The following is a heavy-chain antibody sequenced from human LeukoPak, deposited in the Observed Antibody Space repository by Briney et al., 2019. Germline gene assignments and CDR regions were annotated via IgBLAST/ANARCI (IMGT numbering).Heavy chain of an antibody. CDR3: ARLFSGWFGELWDY. CDR1: GFTFSSYA. D-gene: IGHD3-10*01. CDR2: INDNGAGT. V-gene: IGHV3-23*01. Sequence: GGSLRLSCAASGFTFSSYAMSWVRQAPGKGLKWVSTINDNGAGTYYADSVKGRFTISRDNSKNTLYLQMNSLRAEDTAVYYCARLFSGWFGELWDYWGQGTLVTVSS. J-gene: IGHJ4*02.